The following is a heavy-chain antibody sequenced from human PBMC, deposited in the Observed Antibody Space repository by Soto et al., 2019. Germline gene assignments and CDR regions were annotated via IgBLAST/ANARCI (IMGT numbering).Heavy chain of an antibody. CDR2: IIPILGIA. D-gene: IGHD2-2*01. Sequence: SVKVSCKASGGTFSSYTISWVRQAPGQGLEWMGRIIPILGIANYAQKFQGRVTITADKSTSTAYMELSSLRSEDTAVYYCARVEGYCSSTSCPRGAFDIWGQGTMVTVSS. J-gene: IGHJ3*02. CDR1: GGTFSSYT. CDR3: ARVEGYCSSTSCPRGAFDI. V-gene: IGHV1-69*02.